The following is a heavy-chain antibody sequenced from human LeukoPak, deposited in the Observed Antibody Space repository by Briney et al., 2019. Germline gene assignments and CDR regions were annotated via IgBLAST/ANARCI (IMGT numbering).Heavy chain of an antibody. Sequence: GGSLRLSCAASGFTFSTYSMNWVRQAPGKGLEWVSSISSSSTDIYYGDSVKGRFAISRDNAKNSLYLQMNSLRAEDTAVYYCARDAGGEDFWSGYYTGYFDYWGQGTLVTVSS. CDR3: ARDAGGEDFWSGYYTGYFDY. J-gene: IGHJ4*02. CDR2: ISSSSTDI. D-gene: IGHD3-3*01. V-gene: IGHV3-21*01. CDR1: GFTFSTYS.